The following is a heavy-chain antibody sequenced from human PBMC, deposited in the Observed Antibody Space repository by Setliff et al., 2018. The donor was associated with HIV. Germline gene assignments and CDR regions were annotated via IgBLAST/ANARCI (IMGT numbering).Heavy chain of an antibody. CDR1: GYTFTTYG. V-gene: IGHV1-18*04. CDR3: AREPPSSNPTLQYAFDL. CDR2: INSYNGNT. Sequence: GASVKVSCKASGYTFTTYGVNWVRQAPGQGLEWMGWINSYNGNTKFAQKFQGRVTMTTDTSTTTAFMELRSLKADDTAVYFCAREPPSSNPTLQYAFDLWGQGTMVTVSS. D-gene: IGHD4-4*01. J-gene: IGHJ3*01.